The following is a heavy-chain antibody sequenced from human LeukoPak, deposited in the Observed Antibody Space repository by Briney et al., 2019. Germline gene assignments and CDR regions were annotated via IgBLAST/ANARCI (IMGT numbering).Heavy chain of an antibody. CDR2: INWNGGST. Sequence: GRSLRLSCAASGFTFDDYGMSWVRQAPGKGLEWVSGINWNGGSTGYADSVKGRFTISRDNAKNSLYLQMNSLRAEDTALYYCARGIYDYVWGSYRFDYWGQGTLVTVSS. J-gene: IGHJ4*02. D-gene: IGHD3-16*02. V-gene: IGHV3-20*04. CDR1: GFTFDDYG. CDR3: ARGIYDYVWGSYRFDY.